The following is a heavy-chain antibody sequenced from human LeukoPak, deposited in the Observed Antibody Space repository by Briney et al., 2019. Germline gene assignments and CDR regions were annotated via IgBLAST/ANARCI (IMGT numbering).Heavy chain of an antibody. CDR1: GGSISSSSYY. Sequence: SETLSLTCTVSGGSISSSSYYWGWIRQPPGKGLVWIGSIYYSGSTYYNPSLKSRVTISVDTSKNQFSLKLSSVTAADTAVYYCASRGVMSSYYFDYWGQGTLVTVSS. V-gene: IGHV4-39*01. D-gene: IGHD6-19*01. J-gene: IGHJ4*02. CDR3: ASRGVMSSYYFDY. CDR2: IYYSGST.